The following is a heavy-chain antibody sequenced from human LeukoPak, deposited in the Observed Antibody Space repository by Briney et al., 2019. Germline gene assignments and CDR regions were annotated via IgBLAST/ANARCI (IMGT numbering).Heavy chain of an antibody. V-gene: IGHV3-7*01. CDR2: IKQDGSEK. Sequence: GGSLRLSCAASGFTFSSYRMSWVRQAPGKGLEWVANIKQDGSEKYYVDSVKGRFTISRDNAKNSLYLQMNSLRAEDTAVYYCARSGSKNSSSWYDAFDIWGQGTMVTVSS. J-gene: IGHJ3*02. CDR3: ARSGSKNSSSWYDAFDI. D-gene: IGHD6-13*01. CDR1: GFTFSSYR.